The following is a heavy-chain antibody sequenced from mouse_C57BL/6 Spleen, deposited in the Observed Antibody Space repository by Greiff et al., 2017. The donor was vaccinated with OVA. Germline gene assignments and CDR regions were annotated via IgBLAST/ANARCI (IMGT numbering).Heavy chain of an antibody. Sequence: EVMLVESGEGLVKPGGSLKLSCAASGFTFSSYAMSWVRQTPEKRLEWVAYISSGGDYIYYADTVKGRFTISRDNARNTLYLQMSSLKSEDTAMYYCTREVITGPRLFDYWGQGTTLTVSS. J-gene: IGHJ2*01. CDR2: ISSGGDYI. V-gene: IGHV5-9-1*02. CDR1: GFTFSSYA. D-gene: IGHD4-1*01. CDR3: TREVITGPRLFDY.